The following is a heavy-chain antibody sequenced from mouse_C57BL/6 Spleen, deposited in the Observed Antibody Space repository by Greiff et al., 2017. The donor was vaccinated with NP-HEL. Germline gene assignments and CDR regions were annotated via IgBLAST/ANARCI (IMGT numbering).Heavy chain of an antibody. CDR3: ARDYGSGD. CDR1: GYSITSGDF. Sequence: EVQRVESGPGLVKPSQSLSLTCSVSGYSITSGDFWNWIRQFPGNKLEWMCYISYDGSNNYNPSLKNRISITRDTSKNQIFLKLNSVTTEDTATYYGARDYGSGDWGQGTTLTVSS. CDR2: ISYDGSN. D-gene: IGHD1-1*01. V-gene: IGHV3-6*01. J-gene: IGHJ2*01.